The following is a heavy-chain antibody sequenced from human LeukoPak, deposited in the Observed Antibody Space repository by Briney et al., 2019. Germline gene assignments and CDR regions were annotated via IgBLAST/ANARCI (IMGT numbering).Heavy chain of an antibody. CDR2: ISSSSSYI. D-gene: IGHD3-3*01. CDR1: GFTFSSYI. Sequence: GGSLRLSCAASGFTFSSYIMNWVRQAPGKGLEWVSSISSSSSYIYYADSVKGRFTISRDNAKNSLYLQMNSLRAEDTAVYYCARDGRGITVFGVVLEIDCWGQGTLVTVSS. CDR3: ARDGRGITVFGVVLEIDC. V-gene: IGHV3-21*01. J-gene: IGHJ4*02.